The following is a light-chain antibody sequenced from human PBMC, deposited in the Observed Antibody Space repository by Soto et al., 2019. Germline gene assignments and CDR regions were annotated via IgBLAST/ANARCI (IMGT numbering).Light chain of an antibody. V-gene: IGKV3-15*01. Sequence: EIVMTQSPATLSVSPGEEATLSCRASQSIGSNLSWYQQKRGQAPGLLIYGASTRAAGIPVRFSGSGSGTDFTLTVSSLQSEDSAVYYCQQYDNWPLTFGGGTKVDTK. CDR3: QQYDNWPLT. CDR2: GAS. CDR1: QSIGSN. J-gene: IGKJ4*01.